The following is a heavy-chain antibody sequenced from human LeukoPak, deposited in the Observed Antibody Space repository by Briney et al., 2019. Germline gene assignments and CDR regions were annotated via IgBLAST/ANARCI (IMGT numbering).Heavy chain of an antibody. Sequence: APLKVSCKASGYTFTSYYMHRVRQAPGQRREWMGRINPSGGRTSYAQKFQRRVTMNSNTSTSTVYMELSSLRSEDAAVYYCSRAPDYCDSSGLDYWGQGTLVTVSS. D-gene: IGHD3-22*01. CDR2: INPSGGRT. J-gene: IGHJ4*02. V-gene: IGHV1-46*01. CDR1: GYTFTSYY. CDR3: SRAPDYCDSSGLDY.